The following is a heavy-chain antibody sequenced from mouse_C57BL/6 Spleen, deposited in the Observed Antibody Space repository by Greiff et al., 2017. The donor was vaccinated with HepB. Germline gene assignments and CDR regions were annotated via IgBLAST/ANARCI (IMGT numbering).Heavy chain of an antibody. CDR1: GFTFSSYA. V-gene: IGHV5-4*01. CDR2: ISDGGSYT. D-gene: IGHD2-3*01. CDR3: ARGGYDPWYFDV. J-gene: IGHJ1*03. Sequence: EVQRVESGGGLVKPGGSLKLSCAASGFTFSSYAMSWVRQTPEKRLEWVATISDGGSYTYYPDNVKGRFTISRDNAKNNLYLQRSHLKSEDTAMYYCARGGYDPWYFDVWGTGTTVTVSS.